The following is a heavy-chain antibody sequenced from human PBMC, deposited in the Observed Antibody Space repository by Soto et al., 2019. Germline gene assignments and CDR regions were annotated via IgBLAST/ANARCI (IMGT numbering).Heavy chain of an antibody. CDR3: ARECCSSTSCLCPEDY. Sequence: GGSLRLSCAASGFTFSSYWMSWVRQAPGKGLEWVANIKQDGSEKYYVDSVKGRFTISRDNAKNSLYLQMNSLRAEDTAVYYCARECCSSTSCLCPEDYWGQGTLVTVSS. D-gene: IGHD2-2*01. V-gene: IGHV3-7*01. J-gene: IGHJ4*02. CDR1: GFTFSSYW. CDR2: IKQDGSEK.